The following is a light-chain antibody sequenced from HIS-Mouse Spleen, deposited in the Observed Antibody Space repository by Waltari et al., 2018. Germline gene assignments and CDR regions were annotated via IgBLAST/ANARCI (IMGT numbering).Light chain of an antibody. CDR3: QQYGSSPT. CDR1: QSVSSSY. CDR2: GAS. J-gene: IGKJ1*01. V-gene: IGKV3-20*01. Sequence: EIVLTPSPGTLSLSPGERAPLSCRASQSVSSSYLAWYHQKPGQAPRLLIYGASSRATGIPDRFSGSGSGTDFTLTISRLEPEDFAVYYCQQYGSSPTFGQGTKVEIK.